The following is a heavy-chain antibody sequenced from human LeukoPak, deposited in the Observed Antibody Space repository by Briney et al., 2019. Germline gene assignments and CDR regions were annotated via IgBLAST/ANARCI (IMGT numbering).Heavy chain of an antibody. CDR2: ISSNGGST. CDR3: VKVGYDGESGFDY. Sequence: PGGSLRLSCSASGFTFSSYAMHWVRQAPGKGLEYVSAISSNGGSTYYADSVKGRFTISRDNSKNTLYLQISSLRPRYTTVYYCVKVGYDGESGFDYWGQGTLVTVSS. V-gene: IGHV3-64D*06. CDR1: GFTFSSYA. D-gene: IGHD2-8*01. J-gene: IGHJ4*02.